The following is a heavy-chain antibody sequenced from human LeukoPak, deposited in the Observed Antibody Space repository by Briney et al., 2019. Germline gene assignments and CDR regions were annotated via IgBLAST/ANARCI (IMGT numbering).Heavy chain of an antibody. V-gene: IGHV1-18*01. CDR2: ISAYNGNT. J-gene: IGHJ4*02. CDR1: GYTFTSYG. Sequence: ASVKVSCKASGYTFTSYGISRVRQAPGQGLEWMGWISAYNGNTNYAQKLQGRVTMTTDTSTSTAYMELRSLRSDDTAVYYCARDRRAVAGSGFDYWGQGTLVTVSS. CDR3: ARDRRAVAGSGFDY. D-gene: IGHD6-19*01.